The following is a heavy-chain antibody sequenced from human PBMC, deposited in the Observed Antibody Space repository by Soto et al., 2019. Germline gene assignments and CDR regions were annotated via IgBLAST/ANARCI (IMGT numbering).Heavy chain of an antibody. Sequence: QVQLVQSGAEVKKPGSSVKVSCKASGGTFSSYAISWVRQAPGQGLEWMGGIIPILGSANYAQKFQGRVTITADEATSTAYMELGSLRSEDTAVYYCARASGVWGRQVVRQAPDYWGQGTLVTVSS. CDR2: IIPILGSA. D-gene: IGHD3-16*01. V-gene: IGHV1-69*01. CDR1: GGTFSSYA. J-gene: IGHJ4*02. CDR3: ARASGVWGRQVVRQAPDY.